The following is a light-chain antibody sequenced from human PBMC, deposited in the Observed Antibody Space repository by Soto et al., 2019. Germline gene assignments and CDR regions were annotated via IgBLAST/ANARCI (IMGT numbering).Light chain of an antibody. CDR1: QSIYNW. CDR3: QQYNSYSGT. V-gene: IGKV1-5*01. J-gene: IGKJ5*01. Sequence: DIQVTQSPSTLSASVGDRVTITCRVIQSIYNWLAWYQQRPGQTPKLLIYDASSLESGVPPRFIGTGSGTEFTLTITSLQPDDFATYYCQQYNSYSGTFGQGTRLEIK. CDR2: DAS.